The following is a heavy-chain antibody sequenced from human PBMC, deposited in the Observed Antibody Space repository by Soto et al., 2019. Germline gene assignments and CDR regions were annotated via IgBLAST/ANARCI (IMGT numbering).Heavy chain of an antibody. CDR3: ARAVVRGVIA. CDR1: GGSISSGGYY. Sequence: SETLSLTCTVSGGSISSGGYYWSWIRQHPGKGLEWIGYIYYSGSTYYNPSLKSRVTISVDTSKNQFSLKLSSVTAADTAVYYCARAVVRGVIAWGQGTLVTVSS. J-gene: IGHJ5*02. V-gene: IGHV4-31*03. CDR2: IYYSGST. D-gene: IGHD3-10*01.